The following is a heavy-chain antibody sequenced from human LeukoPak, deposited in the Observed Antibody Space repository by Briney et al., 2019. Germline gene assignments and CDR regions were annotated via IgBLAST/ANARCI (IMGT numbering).Heavy chain of an antibody. J-gene: IGHJ4*02. V-gene: IGHV1-18*01. CDR3: ARDRAVVVAATDY. CDR2: ISPYNGNT. D-gene: IGHD2-15*01. CDR1: GYTFTTYG. Sequence: ASVKVSCKASGYTFTTYGISWVRQAPGQGLEWMGWISPYNGNTNYSQKLQGRVTMTTDTSTSTAYMELRSLRSDDTAVYYCARDRAVVVAATDYWGQGTLVTVSS.